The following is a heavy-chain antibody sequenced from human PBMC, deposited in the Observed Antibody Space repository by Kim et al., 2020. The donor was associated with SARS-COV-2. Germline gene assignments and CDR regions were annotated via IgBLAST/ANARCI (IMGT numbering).Heavy chain of an antibody. Sequence: SETLSLTCSVSGGSISSSSYYWGWIRQPPGKGLEWIGTVYYTGNTYYNPSLKSRVTISVDTSKNQFSLKLASVTAADTSVYHCARHQRQKSGRYVAFYY. CDR1: GGSISSSSYY. CDR3: ARHQRQKSGRYVAFYY. CDR2: VYYTGNT. V-gene: IGHV4-39*01. J-gene: IGHJ6*01. D-gene: IGHD6-19*01.